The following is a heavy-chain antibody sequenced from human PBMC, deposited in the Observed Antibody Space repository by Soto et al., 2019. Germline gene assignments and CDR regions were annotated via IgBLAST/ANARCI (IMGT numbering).Heavy chain of an antibody. J-gene: IGHJ5*02. CDR3: ARGNDYGDYVVWFDP. CDR2: IYYSGST. CDR1: GGSISSYY. D-gene: IGHD4-17*01. V-gene: IGHV4-59*01. Sequence: PSETLSLTCTVSGGSISSYYWSWIRQPPGKGLEWIGYIYYSGSTNYNPSLKSRVTISVDTSKNQFSLKLSSVTAADTAVYYCARGNDYGDYVVWFDPWGQGTQVTVSS.